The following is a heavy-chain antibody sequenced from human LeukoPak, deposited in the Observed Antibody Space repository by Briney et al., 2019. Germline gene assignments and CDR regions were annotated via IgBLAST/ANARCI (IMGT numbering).Heavy chain of an antibody. Sequence: ASVKVSCKASGYTFTSYDINWVRQATGQGLEWMGWMNPNSGNTGYAQKFQGRVTMIRNTSISTAYMELSSLRSEDTAVYYCARGKRTGRYYYYGMDVWGQGTTVTVSS. CDR2: MNPNSGNT. CDR3: ARGKRTGRYYYYGMDV. J-gene: IGHJ6*02. V-gene: IGHV1-8*01. CDR1: GYTFTSYD. D-gene: IGHD4-17*01.